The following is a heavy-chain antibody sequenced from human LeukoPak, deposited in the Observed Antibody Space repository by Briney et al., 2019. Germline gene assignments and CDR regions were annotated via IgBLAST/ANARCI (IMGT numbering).Heavy chain of an antibody. D-gene: IGHD4-11*01. Sequence: SETLSLTCTVSGGSISSSSYYWGWIRQPPGKGLGWIGSIYYSGSTYYNPSLKSRVTISVDTSKNQFSLKLSSVTAADTAVYYCARPTVYYYYYMDVWGKGTTVTVSS. CDR2: IYYSGST. CDR3: ARPTVYYYYYMDV. V-gene: IGHV4-39*01. J-gene: IGHJ6*03. CDR1: GGSISSSSYY.